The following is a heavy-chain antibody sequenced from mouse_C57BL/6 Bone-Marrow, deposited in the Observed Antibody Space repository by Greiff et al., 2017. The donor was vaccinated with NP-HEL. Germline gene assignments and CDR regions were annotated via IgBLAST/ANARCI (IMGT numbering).Heavy chain of an antibody. J-gene: IGHJ3*01. D-gene: IGHD2-4*01. Sequence: VQLHQPGAELVKPGASVKLSCKASGYTFTSYWMQWVKQRPGQGLEWIGEIDPSDSYTNYNQKFKGKATLTVDTSSSTAYMQLSSLTSEDSAVYYCARDYDYGVFAYWGQGTLVTVSA. CDR2: IDPSDSYT. CDR3: ARDYDYGVFAY. V-gene: IGHV1-50*01. CDR1: GYTFTSYW.